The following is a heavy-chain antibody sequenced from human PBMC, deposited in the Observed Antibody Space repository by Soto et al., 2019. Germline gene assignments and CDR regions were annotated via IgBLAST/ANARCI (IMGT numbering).Heavy chain of an antibody. D-gene: IGHD2-2*01. Sequence: GGSLRLSFTASGFTFSGYAMSWVRQAPGKGLEWVSIISGSAGRTYYADSVKGRFTVSRDNSKNTLYLQMNSLRAEDTAVYYCAKVTSARVFYFGLDVWGQGTTVTVSS. CDR1: GFTFSGYA. V-gene: IGHV3-23*01. CDR2: ISGSAGRT. CDR3: AKVTSARVFYFGLDV. J-gene: IGHJ6*02.